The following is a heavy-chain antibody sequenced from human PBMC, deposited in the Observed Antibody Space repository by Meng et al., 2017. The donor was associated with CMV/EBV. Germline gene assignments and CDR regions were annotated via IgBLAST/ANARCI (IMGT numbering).Heavy chain of an antibody. CDR3: AKRGLYCSGGSGPAIDY. J-gene: IGHJ4*02. Sequence: GGSLRLSCAASGFTFSSYGMHWVRQAPGKGLEWVAFIRYDGSNKYYADSVKGRFTISRDNSKNTLYLQMNSLRAEDTAVYYCAKRGLYCSGGSGPAIDYWGQGTLVTVSS. V-gene: IGHV3-30*02. D-gene: IGHD2-15*01. CDR2: IRYDGSNK. CDR1: GFTFSSYG.